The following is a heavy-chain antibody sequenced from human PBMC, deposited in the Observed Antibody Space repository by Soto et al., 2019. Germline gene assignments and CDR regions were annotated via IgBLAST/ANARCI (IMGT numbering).Heavy chain of an antibody. CDR2: IYHSGRT. Sequence: SETLSLTCSVSGCSISNGYYYWSWVRQNPGKGLEWIGHIYHSGRTYYNPSLKSRVTISVYTSKNQFSLNLSSVTAADTAVYYCARWVEVSLDYFDSWGQGTPVTVS. D-gene: IGHD2-15*01. CDR3: ARWVEVSLDYFDS. J-gene: IGHJ4*02. V-gene: IGHV4-31*03. CDR1: GCSISNGYYY.